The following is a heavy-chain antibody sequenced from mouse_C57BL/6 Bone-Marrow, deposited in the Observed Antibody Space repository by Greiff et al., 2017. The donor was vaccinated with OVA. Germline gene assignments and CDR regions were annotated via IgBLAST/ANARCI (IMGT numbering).Heavy chain of an antibody. Sequence: VQGVESGPGLVQPSQSLSITCTVSGFSLTSYGVHWVRQSPGKGLEWLGVIWRGGSTDYNAAFMSRLSITKDNSKSQVFFKMNSLQADDTAIYYCAKRDHDYDDGFAYWGQGTLVTVSA. CDR2: IWRGGST. J-gene: IGHJ3*01. CDR1: GFSLTSYG. V-gene: IGHV2-5*01. CDR3: AKRDHDYDDGFAY. D-gene: IGHD2-4*01.